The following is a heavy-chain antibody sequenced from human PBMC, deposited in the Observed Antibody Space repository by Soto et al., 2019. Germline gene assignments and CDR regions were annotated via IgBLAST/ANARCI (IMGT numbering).Heavy chain of an antibody. CDR1: GYTFTSYY. CDR3: AADRRPADQYKWVDP. J-gene: IGHJ5*02. V-gene: IGHV1-46*01. D-gene: IGHD2-2*01. Sequence: GASVKVSCKASGYTFTSYYMHWVRQAPGQGLEWMGIINPSGGSTSYAQKFQGRVTMTRDTSTSTVYMELSSLRSEDTAVYYCAADRRPADQYKWVDPWGQGTLVTVSS. CDR2: INPSGGST.